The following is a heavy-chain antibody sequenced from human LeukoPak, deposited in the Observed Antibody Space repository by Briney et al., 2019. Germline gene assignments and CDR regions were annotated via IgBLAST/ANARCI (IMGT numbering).Heavy chain of an antibody. Sequence: GGSLRLSCAASGFTVSSNYMSWVRQAPGKGLEWVSVIYSGGTTYYADSVKGRFTISRDNSKNTVYLQMNSLRAEDTAVYYCAKDHGSYGYDYWGQGTLVTVSS. CDR2: IYSGGTT. D-gene: IGHD5-18*01. J-gene: IGHJ4*02. CDR1: GFTVSSNY. V-gene: IGHV3-53*01. CDR3: AKDHGSYGYDY.